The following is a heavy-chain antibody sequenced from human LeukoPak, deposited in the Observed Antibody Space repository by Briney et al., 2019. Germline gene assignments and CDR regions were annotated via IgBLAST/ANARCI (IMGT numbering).Heavy chain of an antibody. CDR1: GYTFTSYG. CDR2: ISAYNGNT. J-gene: IGHJ4*02. Sequence: GASVKVSCKASGYTFTSYGISWVRQAPGQGLEWMGWISAYNGNTNYAQKLQGRVTMTTDTSTSTAYMELRSLRSDDTAVYYCARDRALYSGSSHFDYWGQGTLVTVSS. D-gene: IGHD1-26*01. V-gene: IGHV1-18*01. CDR3: ARDRALYSGSSHFDY.